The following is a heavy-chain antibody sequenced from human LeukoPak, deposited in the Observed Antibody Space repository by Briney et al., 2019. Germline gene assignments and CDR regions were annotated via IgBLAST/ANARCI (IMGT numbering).Heavy chain of an antibody. J-gene: IGHJ6*03. D-gene: IGHD1-26*01. V-gene: IGHV1-69*05. CDR1: GGTFSSYA. CDR3: ARDGYRGSYYYYMDV. Sequence: SVKVSCKASGGTFSSYAISWVRQAPGQGLEWMGGIIPIFGTANYAQKFQGRVTITTDESTSTAYMELSSLRSEDTAVYYCARDGYRGSYYYYMDVWGKGTTVTVSS. CDR2: IIPIFGTA.